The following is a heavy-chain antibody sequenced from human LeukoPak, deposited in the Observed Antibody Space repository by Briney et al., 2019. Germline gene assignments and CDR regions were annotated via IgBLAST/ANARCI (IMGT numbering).Heavy chain of an antibody. CDR1: GFDFSNYW. V-gene: IGHV3-7*03. J-gene: IGHJ4*02. Sequence: GGSLRLSCAASGFDFSNYWMYWVRQAPGKGLEWVANIKRDGSEKYYVDSVKGRFTISRDNAKNSLDLQMNSLRVEDTAVYYCARLGPASSGWPESFDYWGQGTLVTVSS. CDR2: IKRDGSEK. D-gene: IGHD6-19*01. CDR3: ARLGPASSGWPESFDY.